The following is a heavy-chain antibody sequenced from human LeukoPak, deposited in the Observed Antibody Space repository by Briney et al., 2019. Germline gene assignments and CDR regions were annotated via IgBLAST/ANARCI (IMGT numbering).Heavy chain of an antibody. CDR2: INSDESIT. V-gene: IGHV3-74*01. CDR3: ARGLVPGFLDY. D-gene: IGHD4-11*01. Sequence: GGSLRLSCAASGFTFNSSWMYWVRRAPGKGLVWVSRINSDESITTYADSVKGRFPISRDNAKNTLYLQMNSLRAEDTAVYYCARGLVPGFLDYWGQGRPVAV. J-gene: IGHJ4*02. CDR1: GFTFNSSW.